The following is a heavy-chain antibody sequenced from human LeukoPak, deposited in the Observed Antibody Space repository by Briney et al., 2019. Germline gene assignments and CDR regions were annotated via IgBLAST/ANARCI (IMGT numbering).Heavy chain of an antibody. CDR2: IYTSGST. D-gene: IGHD6-13*01. CDR3: ARAQYSSSWYRNWYFDL. Sequence: SETLSLTCTVSGGSISSGSYYWSWIRQPAGKGLEWIGRIYTSGSTNYNPSLKSRVTMSVDTSKNQFSLKLSSVTAADTAVYYCARAQYSSSWYRNWYFDLWGRGTLVTVSS. V-gene: IGHV4-61*02. J-gene: IGHJ2*01. CDR1: GGSISSGSYY.